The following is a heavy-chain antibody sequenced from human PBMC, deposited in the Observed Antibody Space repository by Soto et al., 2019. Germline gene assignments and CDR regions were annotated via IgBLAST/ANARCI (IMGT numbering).Heavy chain of an antibody. CDR2: INGDGSST. CDR1: GFTFSSYW. Sequence: GGSLRLSCAASGFTFSSYWMHWVRQAPGKGLVWVSRINGDGSSTNYADSVKGRFPISRDKAKNTLYLQMNSLRAEDTAVYYCARGGDPKVGSDAFDIWGQGTMVTVSS. V-gene: IGHV3-74*01. J-gene: IGHJ3*02. D-gene: IGHD7-27*01. CDR3: ARGGDPKVGSDAFDI.